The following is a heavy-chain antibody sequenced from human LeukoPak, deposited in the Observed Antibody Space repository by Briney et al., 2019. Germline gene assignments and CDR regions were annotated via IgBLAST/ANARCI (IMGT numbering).Heavy chain of an antibody. CDR2: IWYDGSNK. D-gene: IGHD1-14*01. Sequence: GGSLRLSCAASGFTFNIYVMTWVRQAPGKGLEWVAVIWYDGSNKYYADSVKGRFTISRDNSKNTLYLQMNSLRAEDTAVYYCAREAEYYYYYMDVWGKGTTVTVSS. CDR3: AREAEYYYYYMDV. J-gene: IGHJ6*03. V-gene: IGHV3-33*08. CDR1: GFTFNIYV.